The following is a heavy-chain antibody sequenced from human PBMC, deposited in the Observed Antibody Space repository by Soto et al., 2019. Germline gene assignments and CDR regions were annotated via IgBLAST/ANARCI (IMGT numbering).Heavy chain of an antibody. V-gene: IGHV3-30-3*01. J-gene: IGHJ4*02. D-gene: IGHD3-10*01. Sequence: QVQLVESGGGVVQPGRSLRLSCAASGFTFSSYAMHWVRQAPGKGLEWVAVISYDGSNKYYADSVKGRFTISRDNSKNTLYLQMNSLRAEDTAVYYCQGISGRSDYWGQGTLVTVSS. CDR3: QGISGRSDY. CDR2: ISYDGSNK. CDR1: GFTFSSYA.